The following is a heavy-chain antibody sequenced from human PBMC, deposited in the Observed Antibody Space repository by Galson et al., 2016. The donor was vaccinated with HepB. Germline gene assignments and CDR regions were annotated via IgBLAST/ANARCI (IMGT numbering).Heavy chain of an antibody. D-gene: IGHD1-1*01. CDR3: ARVTGFS. Sequence: SLRLSCAASGFTVTTNYMSWVRQAPGKGLEWVSFIYSGGTTYYADSVKGRFTISRDSSTNTLYLQMNSLRAEDTAVYYCARVTGFSWGQGTLVTVSS. J-gene: IGHJ5*02. V-gene: IGHV3-53*01. CDR1: GFTVTTNY. CDR2: IYSGGTT.